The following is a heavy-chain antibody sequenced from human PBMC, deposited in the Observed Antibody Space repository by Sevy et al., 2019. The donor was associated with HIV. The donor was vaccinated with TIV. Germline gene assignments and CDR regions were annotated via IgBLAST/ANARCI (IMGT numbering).Heavy chain of an antibody. CDR2: ISWDGGST. CDR3: AKDSSSWYGVFYFDY. J-gene: IGHJ4*02. CDR1: GFTFDDYT. D-gene: IGHD6-13*01. V-gene: IGHV3-43*01. Sequence: GGSLRLSCAASGFTFDDYTMHWVRHAPGKGLEWVSLISWDGGSTYYADSVKGRFTISRDNSKNSLYLQMNSLRTEDTALYYCAKDSSSWYGVFYFDYWGQGTLVTVSS.